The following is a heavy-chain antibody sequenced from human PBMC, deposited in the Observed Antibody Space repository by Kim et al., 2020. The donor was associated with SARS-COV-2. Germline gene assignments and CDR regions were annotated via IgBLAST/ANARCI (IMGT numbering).Heavy chain of an antibody. CDR1: GGSISSSSYY. D-gene: IGHD3-10*01. Sequence: SETLSLTCTVSGGSISSSSYYWGWIRQPPGKGLEWIGSIYYSGSTYYNPSLKSRVTISVDTSKNQFSLKLSSVTAADTAVYYCARLGLPMSMVQGVIAWGQGTLVTVSS. CDR3: ARLGLPMSMVQGVIA. V-gene: IGHV4-39*01. J-gene: IGHJ5*02. CDR2: IYYSGST.